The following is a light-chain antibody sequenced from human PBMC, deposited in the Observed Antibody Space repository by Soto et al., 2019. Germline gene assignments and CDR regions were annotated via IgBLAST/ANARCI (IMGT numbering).Light chain of an antibody. CDR2: AAS. CDR3: QQYYSYPWT. Sequence: AIRMTQSPSSLSASTGDRVTIPCGASQGISSYLAWYQQKPGKAPKLLIYAASTLQSGVPSRFSGSGSGTDFTLTISCLQSEDFETYYCQQYYSYPWTFGQGTKVDIK. V-gene: IGKV1-8*01. J-gene: IGKJ1*01. CDR1: QGISSY.